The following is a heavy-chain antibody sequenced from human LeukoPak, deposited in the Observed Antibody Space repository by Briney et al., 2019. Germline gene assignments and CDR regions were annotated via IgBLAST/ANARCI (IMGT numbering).Heavy chain of an antibody. CDR2: IYSGGST. J-gene: IGHJ4*02. CDR1: GFTFSGYS. Sequence: GGSLRLSCAASGFTFSGYSMNWVRQAPGKGLEWVSVIYSGGSTYYADSVKGRFTISRDNSKNTLYLQMSNLRAEDTAVYYCASKRPGAYYFDYWGQGTLVTVSS. D-gene: IGHD6-25*01. V-gene: IGHV3-53*01. CDR3: ASKRPGAYYFDY.